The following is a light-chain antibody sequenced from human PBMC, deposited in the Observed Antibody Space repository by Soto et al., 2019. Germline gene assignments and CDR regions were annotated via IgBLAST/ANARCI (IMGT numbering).Light chain of an antibody. Sequence: QMTQSPSTLSASVGDRVTITCRASHNIERWMAWYQQKPGKAPSLLIFDASTLHSGVPSRFSGSGSGTEFTLTISSLQPDDFAVHFCQQFAVSRTFGQGTKVENK. CDR2: DAS. CDR3: QQFAVSRT. J-gene: IGKJ1*01. CDR1: HNIERW. V-gene: IGKV1-5*01.